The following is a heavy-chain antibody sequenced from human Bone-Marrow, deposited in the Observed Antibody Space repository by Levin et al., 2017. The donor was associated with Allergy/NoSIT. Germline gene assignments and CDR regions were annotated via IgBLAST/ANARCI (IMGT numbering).Heavy chain of an antibody. D-gene: IGHD2-15*01. V-gene: IGHV4-34*01. CDR1: GGSFSGYY. CDR3: ARTDCSGQQYYYDYDGMDV. J-gene: IGHJ6*02. Sequence: NTSETLSLTCAVYGGSFSGYYWSWIRQPPGKGLEWIGEINHSGSTNYNPSLKSRVTISVDTSKNQFSLKLSSVTAADTAVYYCARTDCSGQQYYYDYDGMDVWGQGTTVTVSS. CDR2: INHSGST.